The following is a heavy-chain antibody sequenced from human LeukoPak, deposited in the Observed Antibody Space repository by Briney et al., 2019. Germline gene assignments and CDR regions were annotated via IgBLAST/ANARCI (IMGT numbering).Heavy chain of an antibody. CDR3: ARDQRVAGTNWFDP. Sequence: GASVKVSCKASGYTFTGYYMHWVRQAPGQGLEWMGWINSNSGGTNYAQKFQGRVTMTRDTSISTAYMELSRLRSDDTAVYYCARDQRVAGTNWFDPWGQGTLVTVSS. CDR1: GYTFTGYY. CDR2: INSNSGGT. D-gene: IGHD6-19*01. J-gene: IGHJ5*02. V-gene: IGHV1-2*02.